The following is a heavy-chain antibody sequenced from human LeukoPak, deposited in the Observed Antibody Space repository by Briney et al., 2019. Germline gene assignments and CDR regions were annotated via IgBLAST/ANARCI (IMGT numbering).Heavy chain of an antibody. D-gene: IGHD3-22*01. CDR1: GFTFSSYA. Sequence: GGSLRLSCAASGFTFSSYAMSWVRQAPGKGLEWVSAFSGSGGSTYYADSVKGRFTISRDNSKNTLYLQMNSLRAEDTAVYYCANYYDSSGYYYGAFDIWGQGTMVTVSS. CDR3: ANYYDSSGYYYGAFDI. CDR2: FSGSGGST. J-gene: IGHJ3*02. V-gene: IGHV3-23*01.